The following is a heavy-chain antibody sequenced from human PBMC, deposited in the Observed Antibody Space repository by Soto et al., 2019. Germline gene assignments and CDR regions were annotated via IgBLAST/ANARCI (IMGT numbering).Heavy chain of an antibody. J-gene: IGHJ4*02. CDR2: ISSNGGIQ. D-gene: IGHD2-8*01. CDR1: GFTFSSHS. Sequence: QVQLMKSGGRVVQPGGSLSLSCVTSGFTFSSHSMHWFRQAPGKGLEWVTVISSNGGIQMYADSVKGRFIISRDNSKNTLYLQMNSVRPEDTALYYCTREVVTTKWYFDNWGQGILVIVSS. CDR3: TREVVTTKWYFDN. V-gene: IGHV3-30-3*01.